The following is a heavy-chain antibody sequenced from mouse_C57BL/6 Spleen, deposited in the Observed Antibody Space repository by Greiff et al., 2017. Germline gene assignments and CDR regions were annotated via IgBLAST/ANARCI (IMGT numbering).Heavy chain of an antibody. CDR1: GFTFSSYA. D-gene: IGHD1-1*01. CDR3: TREGTYYYCSLPYAMDY. CDR2: ISSGGDYI. V-gene: IGHV5-9-1*02. J-gene: IGHJ4*01. Sequence: EVKLVESGEGLVKPGGSLKLSCAASGFTFSSYAMSWVRQTPEKRLEWVAYISSGGDYIYYADTVKGRFTISRDNARNTLYLQMSSLKSEDTAMYYCTREGTYYYCSLPYAMDYWGQGTSVTVSS.